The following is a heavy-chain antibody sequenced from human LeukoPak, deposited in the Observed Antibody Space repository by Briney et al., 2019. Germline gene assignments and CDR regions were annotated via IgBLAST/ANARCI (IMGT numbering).Heavy chain of an antibody. J-gene: IGHJ3*02. V-gene: IGHV1-2*02. CDR2: ISPESGDT. CDR1: GYAFTDYY. CDR3: ARVAGGTSGTTLPRAFDI. D-gene: IGHD1-1*01. Sequence: ASVKDSCKASGYAFTDYYLHWVRQAPGQGLEWMGWISPESGDTNYAQKFQGRVIMTRDTSISTAYMELIGLRSDDTAAYYCARVAGGTSGTTLPRAFDIWGQGTMVTVS.